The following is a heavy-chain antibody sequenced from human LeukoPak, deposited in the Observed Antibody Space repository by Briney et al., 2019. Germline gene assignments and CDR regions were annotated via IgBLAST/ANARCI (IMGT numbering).Heavy chain of an antibody. D-gene: IGHD6-13*01. V-gene: IGHV5-51*01. CDR1: GYSFTSYW. CDR3: ASRIAAAGTEYAGAWFDP. J-gene: IGHJ5*02. Sequence: GESLKISCKGSGYSFTSYWIGWVRQMPGKGLEWMGIIYPGDSDTRYSPSFQGQVTISADKSISTAYLQWSSLKASDTAMYYCASRIAAAGTEYAGAWFDPWGQGTLVTVSS. CDR2: IYPGDSDT.